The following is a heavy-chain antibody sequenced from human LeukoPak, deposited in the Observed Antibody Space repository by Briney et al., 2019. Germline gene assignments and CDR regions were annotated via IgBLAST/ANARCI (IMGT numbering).Heavy chain of an antibody. Sequence: PSETLSLTCAVYGGSLSGYYWSWIRLPPGKGLEWIGEINHSGSTNYNPSLKSRVTISVDTSKNQFSLKLSSVTAADTAVYYCARTAQWLVSYNWFDPWGQGTLVTVSS. V-gene: IGHV4-34*01. CDR2: INHSGST. CDR3: ARTAQWLVSYNWFDP. D-gene: IGHD6-19*01. CDR1: GGSLSGYY. J-gene: IGHJ5*02.